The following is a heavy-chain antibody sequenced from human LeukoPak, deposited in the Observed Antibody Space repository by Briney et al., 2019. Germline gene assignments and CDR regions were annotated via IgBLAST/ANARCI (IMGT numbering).Heavy chain of an antibody. V-gene: IGHV1-18*01. D-gene: IGHD4-17*01. CDR3: ARLTTVTKRLDY. CDR2: ISAYNGNT. Sequence: ASVKVSCKASGYTFTSYGISWVRQAPGQGLEWMGWISAYNGNTNYAQKLQGRVTMTTDTCTSTAYMELRSLRSDDTAVYYCARLTTVTKRLDYWGQGTLVTVSS. J-gene: IGHJ4*02. CDR1: GYTFTSYG.